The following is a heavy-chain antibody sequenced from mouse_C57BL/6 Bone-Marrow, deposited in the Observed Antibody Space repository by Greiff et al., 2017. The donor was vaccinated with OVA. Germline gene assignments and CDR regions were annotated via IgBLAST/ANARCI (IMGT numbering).Heavy chain of an antibody. D-gene: IGHD1-1*01. J-gene: IGHJ2*01. Sequence: EVHLVESGGGLVQPGGSLKLSCAASGFTFSDYYMYWVRQTPEKRLEWVAYISNGGGSTYYPDTVKGRFTISRDNAKNTLYLQMSRLKSEDTAMYYCARLYYGSIFDYWGQGTTLTVSS. V-gene: IGHV5-12*01. CDR1: GFTFSDYY. CDR2: ISNGGGST. CDR3: ARLYYGSIFDY.